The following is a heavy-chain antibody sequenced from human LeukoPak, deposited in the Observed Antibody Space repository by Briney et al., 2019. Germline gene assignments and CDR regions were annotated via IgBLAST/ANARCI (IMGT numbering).Heavy chain of an antibody. CDR3: TPGYYDSSGYNEYFQH. V-gene: IGHV1-69*05. CDR1: GGTLTSYA. D-gene: IGHD3-22*01. Sequence: SVKVSCKTSGGTLTSYAITWVRQAPGQGLEWMGRIIPIFGTANYAQKFQGRVTITTDESTSTAYMELSSLRSEDTAVYYCTPGYYDSSGYNEYFQHWGQGTLVTVSS. CDR2: IIPIFGTA. J-gene: IGHJ1*01.